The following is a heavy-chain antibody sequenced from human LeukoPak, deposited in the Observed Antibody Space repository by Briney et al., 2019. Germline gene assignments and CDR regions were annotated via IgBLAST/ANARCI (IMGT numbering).Heavy chain of an antibody. J-gene: IGHJ4*02. Sequence: ASVKVSCKASGYSFTGYYMHWVRQAPGQGLEWMGGIIPIFGTANYAQKFQGRVTITADESTSTAYMELSSLRSEDTAVYYCARHCSSTSCSLDYWGQGTLVTVSS. CDR3: ARHCSSTSCSLDY. CDR1: GYSFTGYY. CDR2: IIPIFGTA. D-gene: IGHD2-2*01. V-gene: IGHV1-69*13.